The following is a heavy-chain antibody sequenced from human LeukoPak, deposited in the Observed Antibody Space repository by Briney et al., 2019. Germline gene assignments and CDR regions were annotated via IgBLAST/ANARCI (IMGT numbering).Heavy chain of an antibody. CDR3: ARVVGPPYYDY. J-gene: IGHJ4*02. CDR2: IYYRGST. Sequence: SETLSLTCTVSGGSISSSSYHWGWIRQPPGKGLELIGSIYYRGSTDYNPSLQSRVTISVDTSKNQFSLKLSSVTAADTAVYYCARVVGPPYYDYWGQGTLVTVSS. D-gene: IGHD2-21*01. V-gene: IGHV4-39*07. CDR1: GGSISSSSYH.